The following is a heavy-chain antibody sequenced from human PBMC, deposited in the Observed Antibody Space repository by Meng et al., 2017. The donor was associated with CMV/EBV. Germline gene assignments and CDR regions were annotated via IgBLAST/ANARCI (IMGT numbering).Heavy chain of an antibody. J-gene: IGHJ6*02. CDR3: ARDSITRPWDYYYGMDV. V-gene: IGHV1-18*01. Sequence: ASVKVSCKASGYTFTSYGISWVRQAPGQRLEWMGWISAYNGNTNYAQKLQGRVTMTTDTSTSTAYMELRSLRSDDTAVYYCARDSITRPWDYYYGMDVWGQGTTVTVSS. D-gene: IGHD3-16*01. CDR2: ISAYNGNT. CDR1: GYTFTSYG.